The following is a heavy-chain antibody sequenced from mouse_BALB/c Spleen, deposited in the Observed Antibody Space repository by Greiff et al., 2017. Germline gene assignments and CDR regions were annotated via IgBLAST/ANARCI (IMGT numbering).Heavy chain of an antibody. CDR3: ARRLGPYAMDY. CDR2: ISNGGGST. J-gene: IGHJ4*01. D-gene: IGHD4-1*01. CDR1: GFTFSSYT. V-gene: IGHV5-12-2*01. Sequence: EVQLVESGGGLVQPGGSLKLSCAASGFTFSSYTMSWVRQTPEKRLEWVAYISNGGGSTYYPDTVKGRFTISRDNAKNTLYLQMSSLKSEDTAMYYCARRLGPYAMDYWGQGTSVTVSS.